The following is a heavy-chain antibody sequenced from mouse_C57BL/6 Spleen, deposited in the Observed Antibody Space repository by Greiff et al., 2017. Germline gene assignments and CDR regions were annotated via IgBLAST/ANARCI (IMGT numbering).Heavy chain of an antibody. V-gene: IGHV10-3*01. CDR3: VRDRAQDSYYGNVLAMAY. CDR2: IRSKSSNYAT. J-gene: IGHJ4*01. D-gene: IGHD2-10*01. Sequence: EVKLVESGGGLVQPKGSLKLSCAASGFTFNTYAMHWVRQAPGKGLEWVARIRSKSSNYATYYADSVKDRFTISRDDSQSMLYLQMNNLKTEDTAMYYCVRDRAQDSYYGNVLAMAYWGQGTSVTVSS. CDR1: GFTFNTYA.